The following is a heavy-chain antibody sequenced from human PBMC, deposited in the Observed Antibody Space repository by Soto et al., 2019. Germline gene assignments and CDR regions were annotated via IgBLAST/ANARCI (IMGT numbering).Heavy chain of an antibody. CDR3: ARVSGDNSGYDRVDY. J-gene: IGHJ4*02. CDR1: GSSISSSNW. CDR2: IYHSGST. V-gene: IGHV4-4*02. Sequence: SETLSLTCAVPGSSISSSNWWSWVRQPPGKGLEWIGVIYHSGSTNYNPSLKSRVTISVDKSKNQFSLKLSPVTAADTAVYYCARVSGDNSGYDRVDYWGQGTLVTVS. D-gene: IGHD5-12*01.